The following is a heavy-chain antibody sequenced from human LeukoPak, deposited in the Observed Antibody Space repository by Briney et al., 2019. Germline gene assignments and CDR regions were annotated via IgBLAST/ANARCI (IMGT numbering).Heavy chain of an antibody. J-gene: IGHJ4*02. D-gene: IGHD3-22*01. CDR3: ARRRYTSGYLDY. V-gene: IGHV4-39*01. Sequence: SETLSLTCTVSGGSISSSSYYWGWIRQPPGKGLEWTGSIYYSGSTYYNPSLKSRVTISVDTSKNQFSLKLSSVTAADTAVYYCARRRYTSGYLDYWGQGTLVTVSS. CDR2: IYYSGST. CDR1: GGSISSSSYY.